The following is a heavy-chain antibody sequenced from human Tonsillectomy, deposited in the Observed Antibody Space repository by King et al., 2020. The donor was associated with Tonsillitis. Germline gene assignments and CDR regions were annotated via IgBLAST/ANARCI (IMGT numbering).Heavy chain of an antibody. Sequence: QLQESGPGVVKPSETLSLTCTVSGGSISNSDHYWAWIRQPPGKGLEWIGYMDNSGTTFYNPSLKSRITISGGTSENRFSLNLSSVTAADTAVYFCAGYVSGSFDYWGQGALVTVSS. J-gene: IGHJ4*02. CDR1: GGSISNSDHY. CDR3: AGYVSGSFDY. CDR2: MDNSGTT. V-gene: IGHV4-39*01. D-gene: IGHD1-26*01.